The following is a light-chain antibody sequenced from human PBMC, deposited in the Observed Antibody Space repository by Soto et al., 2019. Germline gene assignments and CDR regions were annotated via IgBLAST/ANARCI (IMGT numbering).Light chain of an antibody. CDR3: SSFTSSTTLL. V-gene: IGLV2-14*01. CDR1: ATDVGAYNY. J-gene: IGLJ2*01. Sequence: QSALTQPASVSGSPGQSITISCTGTATDVGAYNYVSWYQQHPGRAPTLIIYAVTDRPSGVADRFSGSKSVDTASLTISGLQAEDEAHYYCSSFTSSTTLLFGGGTKVTVL. CDR2: AVT.